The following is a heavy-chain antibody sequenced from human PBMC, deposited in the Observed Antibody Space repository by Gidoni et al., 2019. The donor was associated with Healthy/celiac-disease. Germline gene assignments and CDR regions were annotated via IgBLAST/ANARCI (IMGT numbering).Heavy chain of an antibody. CDR2: INHSGST. J-gene: IGHJ4*02. CDR3: ARGEGRDGYEVDY. CDR1: GGSFSGYY. D-gene: IGHD5-12*01. V-gene: IGHV4-34*01. Sequence: QVQLQQWGAGLFKPSETLSLTCAVYGGSFSGYYWSWIRQPPGKGLEWIGEINHSGSTNYNPSLKSRVTISVDTSKNQFSLKLSSVTAADTAVYYCARGEGRDGYEVDYWGQGTLVTVSS.